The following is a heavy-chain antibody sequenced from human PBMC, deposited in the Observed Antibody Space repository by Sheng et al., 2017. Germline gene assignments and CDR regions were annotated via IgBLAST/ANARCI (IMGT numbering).Heavy chain of an antibody. CDR2: ITPNSGGT. D-gene: IGHD3-16*02. J-gene: IGHJ6*03. CDR1: GYTFSDYY. V-gene: IGHV1-2*02. Sequence: QVQLVQSGAEVKKPGASVKVSCKASGYTFSDYYIHWVRQAPGQGLEWMGWITPNSGGTNYAQNFQGRVTMTRDTSISTAYMELGRLSSDDTAVYYCARDLHRYYMDVWGQGTTVTVSS. CDR3: ARDLHRYYMDV.